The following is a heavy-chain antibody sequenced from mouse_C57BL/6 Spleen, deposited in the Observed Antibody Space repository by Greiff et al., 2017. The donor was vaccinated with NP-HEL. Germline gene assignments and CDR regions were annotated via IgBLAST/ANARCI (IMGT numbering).Heavy chain of an antibody. J-gene: IGHJ1*03. V-gene: IGHV1-50*01. CDR1: GYTFTSYW. CDR2: IDPSDSYT. D-gene: IGHD2-3*01. Sequence: QVQLQQPGAELVKPGASVKLSCKASGYTFTSYWMQWVKQRPGQGLEWIGEIDPSDSYTNYNQKFKGKATLTVDTSSSTAYMQLSSLTSEDSAVYYCARSSGGYYDWYFDVWGTGTTVTVSS. CDR3: ARSSGGYYDWYFDV.